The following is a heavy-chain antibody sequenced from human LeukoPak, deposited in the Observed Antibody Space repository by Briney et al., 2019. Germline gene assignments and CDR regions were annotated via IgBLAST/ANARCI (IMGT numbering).Heavy chain of an antibody. J-gene: IGHJ4*02. CDR2: INHSGST. Sequence: SETLSLTCAVYGGSFSDYSWSWIRQPPGKGLEWIGEINHSGSTNYNPSLKSRVTISVDTSKNQFSLKLSSVTAADTAVYYCARLSGSYEGIDYWGQGTLVTVSS. V-gene: IGHV4-34*01. CDR1: GGSFSDYS. D-gene: IGHD1-26*01. CDR3: ARLSGSYEGIDY.